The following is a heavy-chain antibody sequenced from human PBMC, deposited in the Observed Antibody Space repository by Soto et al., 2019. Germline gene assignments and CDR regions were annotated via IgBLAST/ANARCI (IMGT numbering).Heavy chain of an antibody. J-gene: IGHJ4*02. CDR2: IIPIFGTA. CDR3: AREGRYSSSSAFDY. D-gene: IGHD6-6*01. V-gene: IGHV1-69*13. CDR1: GGTFSSYA. Sequence: GASVKVSCKASGGTFSSYAISWVRQAPGQGLEWMGGIIPIFGTANYAQKFQGRVTITADESTSTAYMELSSLRSEDTAVYYCAREGRYSSSSAFDYWGQGTLVTVSS.